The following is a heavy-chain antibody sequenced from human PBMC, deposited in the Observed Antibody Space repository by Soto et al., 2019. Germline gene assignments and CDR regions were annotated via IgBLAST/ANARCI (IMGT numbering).Heavy chain of an antibody. J-gene: IGHJ6*03. CDR2: ISAYNGNT. D-gene: IGHD2-15*01. CDR1: GSTFTSYG. V-gene: IGHV1-18*01. CDR3: ARVPHCSGGSCYGYYYYYYMDV. Sequence: ASVKVSCTASGSTFTSYGISWVRQAPGQGLEWMGWISAYNGNTNYAQKLQGRVTMTTDTSTSTAYMELRSLRSDDTAVYYCARVPHCSGGSCYGYYYYYYMDVWGKGTTVTVSS.